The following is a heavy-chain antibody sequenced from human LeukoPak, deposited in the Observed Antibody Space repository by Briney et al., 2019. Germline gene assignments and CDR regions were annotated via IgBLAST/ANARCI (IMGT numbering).Heavy chain of an antibody. Sequence: SETLSLTCAVYGGSFSGYYLSWIRRPPGKGLEWIGEISHSGSTDYNPSLKSRATISVDTSKNQFSLKLSSVTAADTAVYYCARHNYDSSGYYHWLGYWGQGTLVTVSS. D-gene: IGHD3-22*01. J-gene: IGHJ4*02. CDR1: GGSFSGYY. V-gene: IGHV4-34*01. CDR3: ARHNYDSSGYYHWLGY. CDR2: ISHSGST.